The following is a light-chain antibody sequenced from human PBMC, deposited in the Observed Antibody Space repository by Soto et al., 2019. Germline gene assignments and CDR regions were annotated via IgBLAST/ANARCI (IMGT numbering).Light chain of an antibody. Sequence: SQMTKSPSTLSASVGDRVTITCWASRSLQTWLAWYQQKPGKVPKLLIYQASSLQNGVPARFIGSGSGTEFTLTISSLHPDDVATYYCQQYTCLWTFGPGTKVEIK. CDR3: QQYTCLWT. V-gene: IGKV1-5*03. J-gene: IGKJ1*01. CDR1: RSLQTW. CDR2: QAS.